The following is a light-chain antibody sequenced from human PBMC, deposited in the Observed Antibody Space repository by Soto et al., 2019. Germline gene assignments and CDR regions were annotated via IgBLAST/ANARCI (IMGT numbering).Light chain of an antibody. J-gene: IGLJ1*01. V-gene: IGLV2-14*01. CDR1: SSDVGGYNY. CDR2: DVS. Sequence: QSVLAQPSSVSGSPGQSITISCNGTSSDVGGYNYVSWYQQHPGKAPKLMIYDVSNRPSGVSNRFSGSKSGNTASLTISGLQAEDEADYYCSSYTSSSGFGTGTKVTVL. CDR3: SSYTSSSG.